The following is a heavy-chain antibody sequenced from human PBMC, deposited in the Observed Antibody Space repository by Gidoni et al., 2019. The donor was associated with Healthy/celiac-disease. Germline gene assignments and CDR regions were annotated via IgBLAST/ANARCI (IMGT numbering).Heavy chain of an antibody. V-gene: IGHV1-69*01. CDR2: IIPIFGTA. Sequence: QVQLVQSGAEVKKPGSSVQVSCKASGGTFGSYAISWVRQAPGHGLEWMGGIIPIFGTANYAQKFQGRVTITADESTSTAYMELSSLRSEDTAVYYCARSYSGYDDGQAFDYWGQGTLVTVSS. D-gene: IGHD5-12*01. CDR1: GGTFGSYA. CDR3: ARSYSGYDDGQAFDY. J-gene: IGHJ4*02.